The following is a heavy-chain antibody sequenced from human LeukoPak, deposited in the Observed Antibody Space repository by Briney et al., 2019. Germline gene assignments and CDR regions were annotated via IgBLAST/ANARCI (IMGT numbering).Heavy chain of an antibody. CDR1: GFSFSDNY. CDR2: ISGNSGYT. J-gene: IGHJ4*02. CDR3: CRQDWAY. Sequence: PGGSLRLPCAASGFSFSDNYMSWVRQAPGKGLEWISYISGNSGYTSSADPVKGRFTIYRDNARNSVYLQMNNLRVEDTAVYYCCRQDWAYWGQGTLVTVSS. V-gene: IGHV3-11*03. D-gene: IGHD2-21*01.